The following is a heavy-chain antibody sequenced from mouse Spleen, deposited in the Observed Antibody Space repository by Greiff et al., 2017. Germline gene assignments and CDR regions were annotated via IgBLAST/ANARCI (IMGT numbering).Heavy chain of an antibody. J-gene: IGHJ4*01. CDR2: INYDGSST. D-gene: IGHD2-14*01. Sequence: EVQVVESEGGLVQPGSSMKLSCTASGFTFSDYYMAWVRQVPEKGLEWVANINYDGSSTYYLDSLKSRFIISRDNAKNILYLQMSSLKSEDTATYYCAREEGTIGYYAMDYWGQGTSVTVSS. CDR1: GFTFSDYY. V-gene: IGHV5-16*01. CDR3: AREEGTIGYYAMDY.